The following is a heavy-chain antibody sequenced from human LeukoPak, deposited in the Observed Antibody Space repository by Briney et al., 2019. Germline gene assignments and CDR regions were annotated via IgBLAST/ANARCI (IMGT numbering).Heavy chain of an antibody. CDR1: GFTFSSYG. J-gene: IGHJ3*02. V-gene: IGHV1-24*01. Sequence: GGSLRLSCAASGFTFSSYGMHWVRQAPGKGLEWMGGFDPEDGETIYAQKFQGRVTMTEDTSTDTAYMELSSLRSEDTAVYYCATDTGSSGYHDAFDIWGQGTMVTVSS. CDR2: FDPEDGET. D-gene: IGHD3-22*01. CDR3: ATDTGSSGYHDAFDI.